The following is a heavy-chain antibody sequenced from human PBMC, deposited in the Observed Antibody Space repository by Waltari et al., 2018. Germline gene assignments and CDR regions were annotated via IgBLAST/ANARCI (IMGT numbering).Heavy chain of an antibody. CDR3: AKEERTYCGGDCSFDY. J-gene: IGHJ4*02. D-gene: IGHD2-21*01. CDR1: GFTFDDYA. V-gene: IGHV3-43D*04. CDR2: ISWDGGST. Sequence: EVQLVESGGVVVQPGGSLRLSCAASGFTFDDYAMHWVRQAPGKGLEWVSLISWDGGSTDYADSVKGRFTICRDNSKNSLYLQMNSLRAEDTALYYCAKEERTYCGGDCSFDYWGQGTLVTVSS.